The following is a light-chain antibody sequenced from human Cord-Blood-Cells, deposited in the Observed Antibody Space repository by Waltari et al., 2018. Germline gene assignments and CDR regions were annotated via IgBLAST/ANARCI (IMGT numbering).Light chain of an antibody. CDR2: LNSDGSH. V-gene: IGLV4-69*01. CDR3: QTWGTGIQV. CDR1: RGHSSYA. J-gene: IGLJ2*01. Sequence: QLVLTQSPSASASLGASVKLTCTLSRGHSSYAIAWHQQQPEKGPRYLMKLNSDGSHSKGEGIPDRFSGSSSGAERYLTVSSLQSEDEADYYCQTWGTGIQVFGGGTKLTVL.